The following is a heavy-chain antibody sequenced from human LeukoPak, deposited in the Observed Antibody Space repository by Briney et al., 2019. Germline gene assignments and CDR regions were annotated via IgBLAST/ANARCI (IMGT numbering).Heavy chain of an antibody. V-gene: IGHV3-15*01. J-gene: IGHJ4*02. D-gene: IGHD5-12*01. Sequence: GGSLRLSCAASGFTFSNAWMSWVRQAPGKGLEWVCRIKSKTDGGTTDYAAPVKGRFTISRDDSKNTLYLQMNSLKTEDTAVYYCAGRPTRGYGGTDYWGQGTLVTVSS. CDR3: AGRPTRGYGGTDY. CDR1: GFTFSNAW. CDR2: IKSKTDGGTT.